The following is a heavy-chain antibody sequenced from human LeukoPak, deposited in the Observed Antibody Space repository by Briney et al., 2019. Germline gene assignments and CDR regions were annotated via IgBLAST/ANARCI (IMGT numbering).Heavy chain of an antibody. CDR1: GFTLSYYG. CDR3: ARDADTSGSYWYFDL. Sequence: GRSLRLSCAASGFTLSYYGMHWVRQAPGKGLEWVALIWSVGSNENYADSVKGRFTISRDTSRNTLYLQMHSLRAEDTAVYYCARDADTSGSYWYFDLWGRGTQVTVSS. V-gene: IGHV3-33*01. D-gene: IGHD3-22*01. CDR2: IWSVGSNE. J-gene: IGHJ2*01.